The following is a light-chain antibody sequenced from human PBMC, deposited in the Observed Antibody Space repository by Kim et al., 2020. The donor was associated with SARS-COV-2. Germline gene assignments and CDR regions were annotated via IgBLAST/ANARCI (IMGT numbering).Light chain of an antibody. V-gene: IGKV1-27*01. CDR2: AAS. Sequence: ASVGETATITRRASRDISNYLAWFQLKPGKAPKLLIYAASGLKPGVPTRFSGSGAGTDFTLTVSSLQPEDVATYYCQKCDSAPWTFGQGTKVDIK. J-gene: IGKJ1*01. CDR1: RDISNY. CDR3: QKCDSAPWT.